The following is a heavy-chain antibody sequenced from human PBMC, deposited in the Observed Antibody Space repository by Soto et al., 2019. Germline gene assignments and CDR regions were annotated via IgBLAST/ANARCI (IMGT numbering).Heavy chain of an antibody. Sequence: LPLSYAVPGGSISSGRYYWSRIRQLPGQGLEWIGYISYRGSAYSNPSLKSRVTVSVDSSKNQFSLSLRSVTAADTAVYYCAGTCSGGACDGHAWFDPWAAATLVTVSS. CDR2: ISYRGSA. CDR3: AGTCSGGACDGHAWFDP. CDR1: GGSISSGRYY. D-gene: IGHD2-15*01. V-gene: IGHV4-31*11. J-gene: IGHJ5*02.